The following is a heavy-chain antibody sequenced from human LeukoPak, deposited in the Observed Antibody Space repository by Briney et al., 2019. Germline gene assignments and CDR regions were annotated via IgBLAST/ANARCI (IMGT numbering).Heavy chain of an antibody. D-gene: IGHD6-19*01. CDR1: GFAFSSYA. Sequence: GGSLRLSCAASGFAFSSYAMSWVRQAPGKGLEWASAISGSDGSTYYADSVKGRFTISRDNSKNTLYLQMNSLRAEDTAVYYCAKGRWSSGWDPFDYWGQGTLVTVSS. CDR3: AKGRWSSGWDPFDY. V-gene: IGHV3-23*01. J-gene: IGHJ4*02. CDR2: ISGSDGST.